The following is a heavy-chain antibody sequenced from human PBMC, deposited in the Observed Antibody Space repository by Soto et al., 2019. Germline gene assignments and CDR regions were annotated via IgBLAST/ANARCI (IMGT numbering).Heavy chain of an antibody. D-gene: IGHD1-7*01. J-gene: IGHJ3*02. Sequence: GGSLRLSCAASGFMLSTYSMSWVRQAPGKGLEWVSHITGSGGITYYADSVKGRFTISRDTSSNTLYLQMNSLRAEDTALYYCAKCLQIHWNYDAYHIWGQGTMVTVSS. CDR3: AKCLQIHWNYDAYHI. V-gene: IGHV3-23*01. CDR2: ITGSGGIT. CDR1: GFMLSTYS.